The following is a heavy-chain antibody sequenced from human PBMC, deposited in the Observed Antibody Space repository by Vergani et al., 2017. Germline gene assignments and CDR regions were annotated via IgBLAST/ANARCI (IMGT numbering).Heavy chain of an antibody. Sequence: QVQLVQSGAEVKKPGSSVKVSCKASGGTFSSYTISWVRQAPGQGLEWMGRIIPILGIANYAQKFQGRVTITADESTSTAYMELSSLRSEDTAVYYCARGSYYDSSGYYPFDPWGQGTLVTVSS. J-gene: IGHJ5*02. CDR2: IIPILGIA. V-gene: IGHV1-69*02. D-gene: IGHD3-22*01. CDR1: GGTFSSYT. CDR3: ARGSYYDSSGYYPFDP.